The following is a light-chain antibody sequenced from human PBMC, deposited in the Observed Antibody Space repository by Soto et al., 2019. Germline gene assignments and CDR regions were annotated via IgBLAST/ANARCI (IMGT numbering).Light chain of an antibody. V-gene: IGKV1-9*01. CDR2: AAS. J-gene: IGKJ2*01. CDR3: QQRNSYPPA. CDR1: QGISSY. Sequence: DIQLTQSPSFLSASVGDRVTITCRASQGISSYLAWYQQKPGKAPKLLIYAASTLQSGVPSRFSGSGSGTEFTLTISSLQAEDFVTYCCQQRNSYPPAFGQGIKLEIK.